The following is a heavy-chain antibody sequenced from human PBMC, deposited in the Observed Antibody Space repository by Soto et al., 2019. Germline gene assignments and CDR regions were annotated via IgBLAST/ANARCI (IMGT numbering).Heavy chain of an antibody. Sequence: GASVKVSCKASGFTFTSSAVQWVRQARGQRLEWIGWIVVGSGNTNYAQKFQERVTITRDMSTSTAYMELSSLRSEDTAVYYCAAERVSPAALKYYYYYGMDVWGQGTTVTVSS. V-gene: IGHV1-58*01. CDR3: AAERVSPAALKYYYYYGMDV. CDR1: GFTFTSSA. D-gene: IGHD2-2*01. J-gene: IGHJ6*02. CDR2: IVVGSGNT.